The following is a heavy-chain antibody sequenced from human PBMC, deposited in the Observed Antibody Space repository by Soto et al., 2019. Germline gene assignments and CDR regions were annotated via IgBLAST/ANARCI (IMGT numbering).Heavy chain of an antibody. CDR2: IYYSGST. CDR1: GGSISSGGYY. Sequence: QVQLQESGPGLVKPSQTLSLTCTVSGGSISSGGYYWSWIRQHPGKGLEWIGYIYYSGSTYYNPSLKSRVTISVDTAKNQFSLKLSSVTAADTDVYYCARCENYYYYGMDVCGQGPTVTVSS. J-gene: IGHJ6*02. CDR3: ARCENYYYYGMDV. V-gene: IGHV4-31*03.